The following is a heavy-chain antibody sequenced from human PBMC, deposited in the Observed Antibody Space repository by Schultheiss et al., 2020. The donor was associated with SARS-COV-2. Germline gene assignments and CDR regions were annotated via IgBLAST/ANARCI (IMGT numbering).Heavy chain of an antibody. Sequence: SETLSLTCTVSGGSISSGDYYWSWIRQPPGKGLEWIGYIYYSGSTYYNPSLKSRVTISVDTSKNQFSLKLSSVTAADTAVYYCAREAAAAAGGWFDPWGQGTLVTVSS. CDR3: AREAAAAAGGWFDP. D-gene: IGHD6-13*01. J-gene: IGHJ5*02. CDR2: IYYSGST. V-gene: IGHV4-30-4*01. CDR1: GGSISSGDYY.